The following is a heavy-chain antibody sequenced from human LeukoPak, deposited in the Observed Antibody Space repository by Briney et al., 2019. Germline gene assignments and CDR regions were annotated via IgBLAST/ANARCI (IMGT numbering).Heavy chain of an antibody. Sequence: GGSLRLSCAASGFTFDDYAMHWVRQAPGKGLEWVSGISWNSGSIGYADSVKGRLTISRDNAKNSLYLQMNSLRAEDTALYYCARQTGSGLFILPGGQGTLVTVSS. J-gene: IGHJ4*02. D-gene: IGHD3/OR15-3a*01. V-gene: IGHV3-9*01. CDR1: GFTFDDYA. CDR3: ARQTGSGLFILP. CDR2: ISWNSGSI.